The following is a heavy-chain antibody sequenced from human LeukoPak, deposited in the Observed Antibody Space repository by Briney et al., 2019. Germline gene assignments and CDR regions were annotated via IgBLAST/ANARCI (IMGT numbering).Heavy chain of an antibody. CDR2: ISPSGGSA. V-gene: IGHV1-46*01. D-gene: IGHD3-10*01. Sequence: ASVTVSCKASGYIFTSYYMHWVRQAPGQGLEWMGIISPSGGSATYAQKFQGRVTMTRDTSTSTVYMELSSLRSEDTAVYYCARGLGSESYYGSWGQGTLVTVSS. CDR3: ARGLGSESYYGS. CDR1: GYIFTSYY. J-gene: IGHJ5*02.